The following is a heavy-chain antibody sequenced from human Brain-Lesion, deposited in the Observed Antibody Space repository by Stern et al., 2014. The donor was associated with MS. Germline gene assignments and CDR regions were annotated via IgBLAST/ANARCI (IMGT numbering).Heavy chain of an antibody. CDR2: IRVGTDYI. D-gene: IGHD2-2*01. Sequence: EDQLVESGGGLVKPGGSLRLSCEASGFTFNSYSMNWVRQAPGEGLEWVSSIRVGTDYIYYADSVKGRFTISRDNAKNSLFLQMNTLRAEDTGVYYCARVDCSGTNCFYYYYGMDVWGQGTTVTVSS. CDR1: GFTFNSYS. J-gene: IGHJ6*02. CDR3: ARVDCSGTNCFYYYYGMDV. V-gene: IGHV3-21*01.